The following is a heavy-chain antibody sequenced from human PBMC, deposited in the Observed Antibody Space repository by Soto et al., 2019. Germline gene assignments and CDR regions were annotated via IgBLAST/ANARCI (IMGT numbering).Heavy chain of an antibody. V-gene: IGHV3-23*01. J-gene: IGHJ3*01. CDR1: GFTFSIYG. CDR3: ARPYGGKVGDAPDL. Sequence: GGSLRLSCAASGFTFSIYGMSWVRQVPGKGLEWVSTISDSGDSAYYADSVKGRFTISRDNSQNTLYLQMNSLRAEDTAVYYCARPYGGKVGDAPDLWGQGTMVTVSS. D-gene: IGHD2-15*01. CDR2: ISDSGDSA.